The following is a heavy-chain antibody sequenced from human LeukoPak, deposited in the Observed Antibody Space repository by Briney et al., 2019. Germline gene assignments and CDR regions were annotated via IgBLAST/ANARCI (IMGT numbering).Heavy chain of an antibody. CDR1: GYTFTSNY. Sequence: ASVKVSCKAFGYTFTSNYMHWVRQAPGQGLEWMGWINPNSGGTNYAQKFQGRVTMTRDTSISTAYMELSRLRSDDTAVYYCARDESGIAVAGAFDYWGQGTLVTVSS. J-gene: IGHJ4*02. D-gene: IGHD6-19*01. CDR2: INPNSGGT. CDR3: ARDESGIAVAGAFDY. V-gene: IGHV1-2*02.